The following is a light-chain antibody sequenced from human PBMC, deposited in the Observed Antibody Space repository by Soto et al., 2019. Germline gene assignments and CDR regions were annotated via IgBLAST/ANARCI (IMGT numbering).Light chain of an antibody. J-gene: IGLJ1*01. CDR2: VNT. Sequence: QSALTQPPSVPAAPGQRVTISCTGRSSNIGARFDVHWYRHLPGTAPKLLISVNTNGPSGVADRFSGSKSGTSASLAIAGLMAEYEADHDCQSYGSSLAGFVFGTGTKVTV. CDR3: QSYGSSLAGFV. CDR1: SSNIGARFD. V-gene: IGLV1-40*01.